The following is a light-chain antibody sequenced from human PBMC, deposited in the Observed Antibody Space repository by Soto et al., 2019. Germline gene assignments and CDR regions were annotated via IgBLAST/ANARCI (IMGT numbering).Light chain of an antibody. CDR1: QSVGTIY. CDR3: QHFGKSLWT. CDR2: GAS. Sequence: EIVLTQSPGTPSFSPGERATLSCRASQSVGTIYLAWYQHKPGQAPRLLIYGASGRATGVPDRFSGSGSGKDFTLTTSGLEPEDFAVYYCQHFGKSLWTFGQGSKV. V-gene: IGKV3-20*01. J-gene: IGKJ1*01.